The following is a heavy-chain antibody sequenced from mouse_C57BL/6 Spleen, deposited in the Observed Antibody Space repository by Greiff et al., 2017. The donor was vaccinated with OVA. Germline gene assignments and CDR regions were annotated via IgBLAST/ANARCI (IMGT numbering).Heavy chain of an antibody. CDR1: GYTFTSYW. D-gene: IGHD1-1*01. CDR3: ARKGDYYGSSYEY. Sequence: QVQLQQPGAELVMPGASVKLSCKASGYTFTSYWMHWVKQRPGQGLEWIGEIDPSDSYTNYNQKFKGKSTLTVYKSSSTAYMQLSSLTSEDSAVYYCARKGDYYGSSYEYWGQGTTLTVSS. J-gene: IGHJ2*01. CDR2: IDPSDSYT. V-gene: IGHV1-69*01.